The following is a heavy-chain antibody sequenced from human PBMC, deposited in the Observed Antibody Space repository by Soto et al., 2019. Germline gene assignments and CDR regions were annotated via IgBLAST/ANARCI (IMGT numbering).Heavy chain of an antibody. CDR2: IYYSGST. Sequence: PSETLSLTCTVSGGSISSSSYYWGWIRQPPGKGLEWIGSIYYSGSTYYNPSLKSRVTISVDTSKNQFSLKLGSVTAADTAVYYCARLSSWFDHWGQGTLVTVSS. CDR3: ARLSSWFDH. CDR1: GGSISSSSYY. J-gene: IGHJ5*02. V-gene: IGHV4-39*01.